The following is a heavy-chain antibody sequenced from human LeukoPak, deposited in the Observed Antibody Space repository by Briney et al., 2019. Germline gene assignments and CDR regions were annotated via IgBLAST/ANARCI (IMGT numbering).Heavy chain of an antibody. CDR1: GLTVSSNY. CDR3: ARSRGAGPGAYFDY. V-gene: IGHV3-53*01. D-gene: IGHD6-19*01. Sequence: GGSLRLSCAASGLTVSSNYMSWVRQAPGKGLEWVSVIYKGGSIYYADSVKGRFTISRDNSKNTVYLQMKSLRAEDTAVYYCARSRGAGPGAYFDYWGQGTLVTVTS. CDR2: IYKGGSI. J-gene: IGHJ4*02.